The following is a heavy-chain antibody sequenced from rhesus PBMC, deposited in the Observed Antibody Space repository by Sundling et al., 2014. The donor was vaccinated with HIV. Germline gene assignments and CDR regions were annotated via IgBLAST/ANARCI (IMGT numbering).Heavy chain of an antibody. Sequence: QVQLQESGPGLVKPSETLSVTCAVSGGSFSSSYWNWICQAPGKGLEWIGYIYGSSLSTKYNPSVRSRVTISKDTSKNQFSLKLNSVTAADTAVYYCAGGGGGSFDVWGPGVLVIVSS. V-gene: IGHV4-147*01. J-gene: IGHJ5-1*01. CDR1: GGSFSSSY. D-gene: IGHD2-21*01. CDR3: AGGGGGSFDV. CDR2: IYGSSLST.